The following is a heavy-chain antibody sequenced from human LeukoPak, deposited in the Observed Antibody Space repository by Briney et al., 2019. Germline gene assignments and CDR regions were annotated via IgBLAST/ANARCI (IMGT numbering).Heavy chain of an antibody. D-gene: IGHD3-10*01. V-gene: IGHV3-23*01. CDR1: GFTFSSYA. CDR3: AKSIYGSGSYYVSIFDY. Sequence: GGSLRLSCAASGFTFSSYAMSWVRQAPGKGLEWVSAISGSGGSTYYADSVKGRFTISRDNSKNTLYLQMNSLRAEDTAVYYCAKSIYGSGSYYVSIFDYWGQGTLVTVSS. J-gene: IGHJ4*02. CDR2: ISGSGGST.